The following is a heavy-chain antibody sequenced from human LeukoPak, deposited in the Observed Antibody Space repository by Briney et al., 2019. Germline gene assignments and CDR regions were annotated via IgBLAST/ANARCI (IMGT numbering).Heavy chain of an antibody. V-gene: IGHV4-39*01. CDR1: GGSISSRPYC. J-gene: IGHJ6*03. CDR2: FYYYGST. Sequence: SSETLSLTCTVSGGSISSRPYCWGWIRQPPGKGLEWLGSFYYYGSTYYKPSLKSRVTISVDTSKNQFSLKLSSVTAADTAVYYCARHKDYYYSYMDVWGKGTTVTVSS. CDR3: ARHKDYYYSYMDV.